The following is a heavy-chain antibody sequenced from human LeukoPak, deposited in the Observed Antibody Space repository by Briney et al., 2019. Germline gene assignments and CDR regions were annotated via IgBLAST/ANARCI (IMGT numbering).Heavy chain of an antibody. CDR2: IYYSGST. D-gene: IGHD3-16*01. Sequence: PSETLSLTCTVSGGSIGSGGYYWSWIRQHPGKGLEWIGYIYYSGSTYYNPSLKSRVTISVDTSKNQFSLKLSSVTAADTAVYYCARVSTHPVWLAPTSFDYWGRGTLVTVSS. CDR1: GGSIGSGGYY. J-gene: IGHJ4*02. CDR3: ARVSTHPVWLAPTSFDY. V-gene: IGHV4-31*03.